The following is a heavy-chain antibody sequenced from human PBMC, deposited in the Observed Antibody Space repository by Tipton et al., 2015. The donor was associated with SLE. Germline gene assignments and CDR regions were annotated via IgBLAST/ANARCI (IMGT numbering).Heavy chain of an antibody. CDR2: IYNDGTTT. J-gene: IGHJ4*01. D-gene: IGHD3-22*01. Sequence: SLRLSCAASGFTFSSYYMHWIRQAPGKGLVWVSRIYNDGTTTAYAESVKGRFTISRDNAKNTLYLEMSSLRADDTAAYYCARGESSGYYVDYWGHGTLVTVSS. V-gene: IGHV3-74*01. CDR3: ARGESSGYYVDY. CDR1: GFTFSSYY.